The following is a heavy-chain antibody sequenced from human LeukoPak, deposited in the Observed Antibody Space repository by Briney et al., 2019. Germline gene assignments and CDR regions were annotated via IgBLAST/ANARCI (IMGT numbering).Heavy chain of an antibody. CDR3: ARVGRTFVSR. CDR2: ITHSGDS. CDR1: GGFFSGYY. J-gene: IGHJ4*02. Sequence: SETLSLTCAVYGGFFSGYYWSWIRQPPGKGLEWIGEITHSGDSNYNPSLKSRITISVDTSKNQFSLKLSSVTAADTAVYYCARVGRTFVSRWGQGTLVIVSS. D-gene: IGHD1-1*01. V-gene: IGHV4-34*01.